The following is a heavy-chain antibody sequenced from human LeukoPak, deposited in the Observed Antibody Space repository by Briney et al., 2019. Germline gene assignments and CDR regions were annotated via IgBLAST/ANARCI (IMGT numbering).Heavy chain of an antibody. CDR1: GYTFTGYY. CDR3: ARDLGIYYGSGSYYSDY. V-gene: IGHV1-2*02. CDR2: INPNSGGT. Sequence: GASVKVSCKASGYTFTGYYMHWVRQAPGQGLEWMGWINPNSGGTNYAQKFQGRVTMTRDTSISTAYMELSRLRSGDTAVYYCARDLGIYYGSGSYYSDYWGQGTLVTVSS. J-gene: IGHJ4*02. D-gene: IGHD3-10*01.